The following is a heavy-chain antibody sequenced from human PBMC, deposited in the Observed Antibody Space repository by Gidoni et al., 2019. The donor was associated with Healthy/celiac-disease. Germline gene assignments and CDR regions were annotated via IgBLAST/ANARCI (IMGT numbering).Heavy chain of an antibody. CDR2: ISYDGSNK. J-gene: IGHJ4*02. Sequence: QVHLVESGGGVVQPGRSLRLSCAASGFTFCSYAMHWVRQAPGKGLEWVAVISYDGSNKYYADSVKGRFTISRDNSKNTLYLQMNSLRAEDTAVYYCARPNPIAAAGTYYFDYWGQGTLVTVSS. CDR3: ARPNPIAAAGTYYFDY. CDR1: GFTFCSYA. D-gene: IGHD6-13*01. V-gene: IGHV3-30-3*01.